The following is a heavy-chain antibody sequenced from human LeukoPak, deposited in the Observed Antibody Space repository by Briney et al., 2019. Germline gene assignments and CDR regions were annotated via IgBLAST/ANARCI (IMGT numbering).Heavy chain of an antibody. CDR1: GGSFSGYY. Sequence: SETLSLTCAVYGGSFSGYYWSWIRQPPGKGLEWIGEINHSGSTNCNPSLKSRVTMSVDTSKNQFSLKLSSVTAADTAVYYCARDQSSSWYYWFDPWGQGTLVTVSS. CDR2: INHSGST. J-gene: IGHJ5*02. D-gene: IGHD6-13*01. V-gene: IGHV4-34*01. CDR3: ARDQSSSWYYWFDP.